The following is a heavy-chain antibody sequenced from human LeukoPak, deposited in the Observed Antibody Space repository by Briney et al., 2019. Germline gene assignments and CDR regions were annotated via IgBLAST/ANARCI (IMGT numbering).Heavy chain of an antibody. CDR3: AKELRPNDY. CDR1: GFTFSSHA. J-gene: IGHJ4*02. CDR2: IYISGSNA. Sequence: PGGSLRLSCAASGFTFSSHAMSWVRQAPGRGLEGVSSIYISGSNAYYADSVKGRFTISRDNSRNTLYLQMDSLRAEDLAIYYCAKELRPNDYWGQGTLVTVSS. V-gene: IGHV3-23*05. D-gene: IGHD1-7*01.